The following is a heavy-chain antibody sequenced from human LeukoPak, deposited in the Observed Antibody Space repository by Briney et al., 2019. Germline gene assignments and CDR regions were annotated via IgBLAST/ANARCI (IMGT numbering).Heavy chain of an antibody. V-gene: IGHV3-74*01. J-gene: IGHJ4*02. CDR3: VRAGQGFDY. CDR2: ISSDGSST. CDR1: GFTFSSYW. Sequence: GGSLRLSCAASGFTFSSYWMHWVRQAPGKGLVWVSRISSDGSSTRYADSVKGRFTISRDNAKNTLYLQMNSLRAEDTAVYYCVRAGQGFDYWGQGTLGTVSS.